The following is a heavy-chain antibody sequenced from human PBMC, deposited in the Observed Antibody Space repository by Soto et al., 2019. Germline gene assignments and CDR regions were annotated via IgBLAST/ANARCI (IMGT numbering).Heavy chain of an antibody. Sequence: PGGSLRLSCAASGFTFSSYAMSWVRQAPGKGLEWVSVISGGGGYTYYADSVKGRFTISRDNSKNTLYLQMNSLRAEDTAVYYCAKDDAATRTYDAFDIWGQGTMVTVSS. CDR1: GFTFSSYA. CDR2: ISGGGGYT. V-gene: IGHV3-23*01. D-gene: IGHD1-1*01. CDR3: AKDDAATRTYDAFDI. J-gene: IGHJ3*02.